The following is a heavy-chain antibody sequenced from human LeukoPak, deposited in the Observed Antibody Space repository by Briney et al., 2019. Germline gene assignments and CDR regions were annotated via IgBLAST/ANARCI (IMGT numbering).Heavy chain of an antibody. D-gene: IGHD6-6*01. CDR3: ARGSSNIAARNNWFDP. CDR1: GFAFSSYE. CDR2: ISSSGSTI. V-gene: IGHV3-48*03. J-gene: IGHJ5*02. Sequence: GGSLRLSCAVSGFAFSSYEMNWVRQAPGKGLEWVSYISSSGSTIYYADSVKGRFTISRDNAKKSLYLQMNSLRAEDTAMYYCARGSSNIAARNNWFDPWGQGTLVTVSS.